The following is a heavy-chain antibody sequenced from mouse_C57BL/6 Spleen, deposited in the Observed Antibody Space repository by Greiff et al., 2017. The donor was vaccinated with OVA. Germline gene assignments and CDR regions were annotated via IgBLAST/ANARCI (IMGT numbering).Heavy chain of an antibody. V-gene: IGHV1-15*01. J-gene: IGHJ2*01. D-gene: IGHD1-1*01. CDR1: GYTFTDYE. CDR3: TRGGALLRYFDY. CDR2: IDPETGGT. Sequence: QVQLKESGAELVRPGASVTLSCKASGYTFTDYEMHWVKQTPVHGLEWIGAIDPETGGTAYNQKFKGKAILTADKSSSTAYMELRSLTSEDSAVYYCTRGGALLRYFDYWGQGTTLTVSS.